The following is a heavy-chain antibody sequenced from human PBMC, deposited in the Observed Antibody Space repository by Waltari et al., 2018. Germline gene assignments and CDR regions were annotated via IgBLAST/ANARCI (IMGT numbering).Heavy chain of an antibody. D-gene: IGHD3-22*01. CDR3: ARQIGYDTSGERKDAFDV. CDR2: IYPVNSDT. CDR1: GYTFTNYL. Sequence: EVQVVQSGAEMKKPGESLKILCKGSGYTFTNYLIGWVLQLPGKGLEWLGLIYPVNSDTSYSPSFQGQVTISADKSINTAYLEWSALKASDTAMYYCARQIGYDTSGERKDAFDVWGQGTMVIVSS. J-gene: IGHJ3*01. V-gene: IGHV5-51*01.